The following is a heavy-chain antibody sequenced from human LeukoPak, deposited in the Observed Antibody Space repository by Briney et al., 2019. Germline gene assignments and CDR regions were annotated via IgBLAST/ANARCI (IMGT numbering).Heavy chain of an antibody. D-gene: IGHD2-15*01. J-gene: IGHJ5*02. Sequence: SETMSLTCTVSGGSISSYYWSWIRQPPGKGLEWIGYIYYSGSTNYNPSLKSRVTISVDTSKNQFSLKLSSVTAADTAVYYCAINGVGYCSGGSCYRWFDPWGQGTLVTVSS. CDR2: IYYSGST. CDR1: GGSISSYY. CDR3: AINGVGYCSGGSCYRWFDP. V-gene: IGHV4-59*12.